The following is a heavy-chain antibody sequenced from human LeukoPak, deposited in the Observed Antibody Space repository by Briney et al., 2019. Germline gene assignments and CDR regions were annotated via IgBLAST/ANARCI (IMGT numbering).Heavy chain of an antibody. CDR1: GFTFSSYA. D-gene: IGHD3-10*01. V-gene: IGHV3-30*01. J-gene: IGHJ4*02. Sequence: GGSLRLSCAASGFTFSSYAMHWVRQAPGKGLEWVAVISYDGGNKYYADSVKGRFTISRDNSKNTLYLQMNSLRAEDTAVYYCARMGVLLWFGETSGVDYWGQGTLVTVSS. CDR2: ISYDGGNK. CDR3: ARMGVLLWFGETSGVDY.